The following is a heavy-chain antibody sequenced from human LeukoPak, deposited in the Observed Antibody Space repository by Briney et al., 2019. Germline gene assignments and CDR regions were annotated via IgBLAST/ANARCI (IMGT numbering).Heavy chain of an antibody. J-gene: IGHJ2*01. D-gene: IGHD3-22*01. Sequence: PSETLSLTCTVSGGSISSSSYYWGWIRQPPGKGLEWIGSIYYSGSTYYNPSLKSRVTISVDTSKNQFSLKLSSVTAADTAVYYCARDRDSSEGLPSRGDFDLWGRGTLVTVSS. CDR3: ARDRDSSEGLPSRGDFDL. V-gene: IGHV4-39*07. CDR1: GGSISSSSYY. CDR2: IYYSGST.